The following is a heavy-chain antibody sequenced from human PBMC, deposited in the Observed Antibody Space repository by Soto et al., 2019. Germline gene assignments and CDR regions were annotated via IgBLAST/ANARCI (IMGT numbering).Heavy chain of an antibody. D-gene: IGHD5-18*01. J-gene: IGHJ6*02. CDR2: IIPIFGTA. V-gene: IGHV1-69*13. Sequence: SVKVSCKASGGTFSSYAISWVRQAPGQGLEWMGGIIPIFGTANYAQKFQGRVTITADESTSTAYMELSSLRSEDTAVYYCAISRSYGKGYYYYYGMDVWGQGTTVTVSS. CDR1: GGTFSSYA. CDR3: AISRSYGKGYYYYYGMDV.